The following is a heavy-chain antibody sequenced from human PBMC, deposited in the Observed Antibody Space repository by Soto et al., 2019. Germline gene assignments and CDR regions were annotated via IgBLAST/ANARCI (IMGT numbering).Heavy chain of an antibody. V-gene: IGHV5-51*01. D-gene: IGHD4-4*01. CDR3: ARSRDGYSFYFYYGMDG. Sequence: PGESLKISCKGSVYTFTDYWIGWVRQLPGKGLEWMGISYPGDSDTRYSPSFQGHVTITVDKSTSTAYLQMNSLTAEDTAVYYCARSRDGYSFYFYYGMDGWGQGTTVTVSS. CDR1: VYTFTDYW. J-gene: IGHJ6*02. CDR2: SYPGDSDT.